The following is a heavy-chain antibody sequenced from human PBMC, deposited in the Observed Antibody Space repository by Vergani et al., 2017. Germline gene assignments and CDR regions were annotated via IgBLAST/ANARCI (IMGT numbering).Heavy chain of an antibody. CDR3: AKDARYCSGGSCGYMDV. D-gene: IGHD2-15*01. V-gene: IGHV3-30*18. CDR1: GFTFSSYG. J-gene: IGHJ6*03. CDR2: ISYDGSNK. Sequence: QVQLVESGGGVVQPGRSLRLSCAASGFTFSSYGMHWVRQAPGKGLEWVAVISYDGSNKYYADSVKGRFTISRDNSKNTLYLQMNSLRAEDTAVYYCAKDARYCSGGSCGYMDVWGQGTTVTVSS.